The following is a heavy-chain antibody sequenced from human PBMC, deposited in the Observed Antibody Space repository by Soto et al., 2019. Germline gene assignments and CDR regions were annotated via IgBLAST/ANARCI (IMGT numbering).Heavy chain of an antibody. CDR3: AKGSRKYCSGGSCYMSLDF. D-gene: IGHD2-15*01. CDR2: ISWNSGAI. Sequence: TGGSLRLSCAASGFTFDDYGIYWVRQVPGKGLEWVSGISWNSGAIGYADSVKGRFTISRDNAKNSLYLQMNSLKIEDTALYYCAKGSRKYCSGGSCYMSLDFWGQGTLVTVSS. V-gene: IGHV3-9*01. J-gene: IGHJ4*02. CDR1: GFTFDDYG.